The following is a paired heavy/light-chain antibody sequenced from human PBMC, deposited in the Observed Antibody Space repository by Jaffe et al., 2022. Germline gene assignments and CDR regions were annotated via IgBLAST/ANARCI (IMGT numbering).Light chain of an antibody. J-gene: IGLJ1*01. V-gene: IGLV3-1*01. Sequence: SYELTQPPSVSVSPGQTASITCSGDKLGDKYACWYQQKPGQSPVLVIYQDTKRPSGIPERFSGSNSGNTATLTISGTQAMDEADYYCQAWDSSTANYVFGTGTKVTVL. CDR3: QAWDSSTANYV. CDR1: KLGDKY. CDR2: QDT.
Heavy chain of an antibody. CDR3: TRGGAAAGTPTYFDY. V-gene: IGHV3-49*04. Sequence: EVQLVESGGGLVQPGRSLRLSCTASGFTFGDYAMSWVRQAPGMGLECVGFIRSKPYGATTEYAASVKGRFTISRDDSKSIAYLQMNSLKTEDTAVYYCTRGGAAAGTPTYFDYWGQGTLVTVSS. J-gene: IGHJ4*02. CDR2: IRSKPYGATT. CDR1: GFTFGDYA. D-gene: IGHD6-13*01.